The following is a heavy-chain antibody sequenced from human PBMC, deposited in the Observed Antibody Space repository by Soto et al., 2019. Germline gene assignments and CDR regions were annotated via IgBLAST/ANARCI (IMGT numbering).Heavy chain of an antibody. CDR3: AREFPCPKGSCPARGTWFDP. J-gene: IGHJ5*02. D-gene: IGHD2-15*01. CDR2: IYYSGST. Sequence: SETLSLTCTVSGGSISSGGYYWSWIRQHPGKGLEWIGYIYYSGSTYYNPSLKSRVTISVDTSKNQFSLKLSSVTAADTAVYYCAREFPCPKGSCPARGTWFDPWGQGTLVTVSS. CDR1: GGSISSGGYY. V-gene: IGHV4-31*03.